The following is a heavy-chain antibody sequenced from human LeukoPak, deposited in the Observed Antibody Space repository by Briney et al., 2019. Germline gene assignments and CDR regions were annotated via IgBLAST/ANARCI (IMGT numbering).Heavy chain of an antibody. CDR2: ISGSGHDI. Sequence: TPGGSLRLSCVASGFSFSDSYMTWIRQTPGKGLESLAYISGSGHDIYYTDSVKGRFTISRDNAKDSLYLQMNSLRAEDTALYYCAKDGIAAAGTDYYYYMDVWGKGTTVTISS. V-gene: IGHV3-11*01. J-gene: IGHJ6*03. D-gene: IGHD6-13*01. CDR3: AKDGIAAAGTDYYYYMDV. CDR1: GFSFSDSY.